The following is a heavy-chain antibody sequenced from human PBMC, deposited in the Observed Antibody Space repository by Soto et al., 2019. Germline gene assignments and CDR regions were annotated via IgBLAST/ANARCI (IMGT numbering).Heavy chain of an antibody. CDR3: ARDLTHQYYYYGMDV. J-gene: IGHJ6*02. Sequence: GSLRLSCAASGFTFSDYYMSWIRQAPGKGLEWVSYISSSGSTIYYADSVKGRFTISRDNAKNSLYLQMNSLRAEDTAVYYCARDLTHQYYYYGMDVWGQGTTVTVSS. CDR2: ISSSGSTI. CDR1: GFTFSDYY. V-gene: IGHV3-11*01.